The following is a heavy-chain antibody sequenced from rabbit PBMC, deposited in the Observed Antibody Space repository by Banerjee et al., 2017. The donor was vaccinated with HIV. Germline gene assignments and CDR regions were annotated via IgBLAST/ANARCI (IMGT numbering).Heavy chain of an antibody. D-gene: IGHD4-1*01. CDR1: GVDFSNYG. J-gene: IGHJ4*01. CDR3: ARDLAGVIGWNFGL. V-gene: IGHV1S40*01. CDR2: INTSSGNT. Sequence: QSLVESGGDLVKPGESLKLSCKASGVDFSNYGISWVRQAPGKGLEWIACINTSSGNTGYATWAKGRFTISRTSSTTVALQMTSLTAADTATYFCARDLAGVIGWNFGLWGPGTLVTVS.